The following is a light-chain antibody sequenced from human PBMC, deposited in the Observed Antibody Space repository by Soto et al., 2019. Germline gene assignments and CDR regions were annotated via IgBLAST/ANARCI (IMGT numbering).Light chain of an antibody. J-gene: IGKJ1*01. CDR3: QQSARTHRT. CDR1: QSITTY. CDR2: AAS. V-gene: IGKV1-39*01. Sequence: DIQMTQSPSSLSAFVGDRVTLTGRASQSITTYLNWYQQKPGEANKVLSYAASTLRSGIPSRFSGSGSGTDFTLTISSLQPEYFATYYCQQSARTHRTCGQGPKVE.